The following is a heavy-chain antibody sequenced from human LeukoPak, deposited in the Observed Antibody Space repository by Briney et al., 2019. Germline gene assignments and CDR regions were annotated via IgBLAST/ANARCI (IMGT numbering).Heavy chain of an antibody. Sequence: PGGSLRLSCAASGFTFSSYAMSWVRQAPGKGLEWVSAISGSGGSTYYADSVKGRFTISRDNSKNTLYLQMNSLRAEDTAVYYCAKDRGDRSSGWMFDAFDIWGQGTMVTVSS. CDR1: GFTFSSYA. J-gene: IGHJ3*02. D-gene: IGHD6-19*01. V-gene: IGHV3-23*01. CDR2: ISGSGGST. CDR3: AKDRGDRSSGWMFDAFDI.